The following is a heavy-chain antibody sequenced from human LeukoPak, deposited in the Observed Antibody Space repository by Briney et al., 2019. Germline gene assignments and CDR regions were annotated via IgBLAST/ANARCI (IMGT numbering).Heavy chain of an antibody. V-gene: IGHV1-18*01. Sequence: GASVKVSCKASGYTLASYGISWVRQAPGQGLEWMGWISAYNDNTKYAQNLQGRVTLTTDTSTSTAYMELRRLTSDDTALYYCARDTARITTPGGPDYWGQGTLVTVSS. CDR3: ARDTARITTPGGPDY. CDR2: ISAYNDNT. D-gene: IGHD6-13*01. J-gene: IGHJ4*02. CDR1: GYTLASYG.